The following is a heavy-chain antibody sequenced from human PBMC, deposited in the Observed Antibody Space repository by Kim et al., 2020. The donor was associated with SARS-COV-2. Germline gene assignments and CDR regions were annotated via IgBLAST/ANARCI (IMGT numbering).Heavy chain of an antibody. J-gene: IGHJ4*02. Sequence: TPRFPGRVTMTRDTSTSPVFMDLSNLRSDDTAVYYCARETAAAGKTFDYWGQGTLVTVSS. CDR3: ARETAAAGKTFDY. V-gene: IGHV1-46*01. D-gene: IGHD6-13*01.